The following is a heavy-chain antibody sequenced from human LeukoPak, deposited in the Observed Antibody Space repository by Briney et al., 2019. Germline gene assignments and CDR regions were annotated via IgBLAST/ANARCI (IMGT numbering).Heavy chain of an antibody. CDR1: GYTFSTYD. Sequence: ASVKVPCKTSGYTFSTYDINWVRQAAGQRLEWMGWMNPNSGNTGFAQNFQGRATITRDTSITTAYLELSSLRSEDTAVYYCARAIRYQLLSDYWGQGTLVTVSP. V-gene: IGHV1-8*03. CDR2: MNPNSGNT. D-gene: IGHD2-2*01. J-gene: IGHJ4*02. CDR3: ARAIRYQLLSDY.